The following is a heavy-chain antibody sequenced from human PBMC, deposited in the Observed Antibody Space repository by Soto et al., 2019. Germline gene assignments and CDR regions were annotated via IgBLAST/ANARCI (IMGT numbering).Heavy chain of an antibody. CDR2: INPNSGAT. D-gene: IGHD3-10*01. V-gene: IGHV1-2*02. J-gene: IGHJ4*01. CDR1: GFNFAGYF. Sequence: ASVKVSCKASGFNFAGYFLHWVRQAPGQGLEWMGWINPNSGATKDAQKFQGRVTMTWDTSISSAYIELVSLRFDDAAVYYCASAVSGSSQKFDNSGHGTRVTVSS. CDR3: ASAVSGSSQKFDN.